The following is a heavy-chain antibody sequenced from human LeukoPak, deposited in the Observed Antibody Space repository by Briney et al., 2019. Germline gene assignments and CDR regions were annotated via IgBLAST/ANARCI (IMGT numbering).Heavy chain of an antibody. CDR1: GGTFSSYA. D-gene: IGHD5-12*01. CDR3: ASTSARYSGYDDAFDI. CDR2: IIPIFGTA. J-gene: IGHJ3*02. Sequence: AASVKVSCKASGGTFSSYAISWVRQAPGQGLEWMGGIIPIFGTANYAKKFQGRVTITTHEYTSTAYMELSSLRSEDRAVYYCASTSARYSGYDDAFDIWGQGTMVTVSS. V-gene: IGHV1-69*05.